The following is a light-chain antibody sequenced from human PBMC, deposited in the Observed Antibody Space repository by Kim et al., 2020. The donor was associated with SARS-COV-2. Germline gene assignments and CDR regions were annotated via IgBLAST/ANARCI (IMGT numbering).Light chain of an antibody. V-gene: IGKV3-11*01. CDR3: HQRSNGPPVT. CDR2: DAS. J-gene: IGKJ4*01. CDR1: QSVSYY. Sequence: EIVLTQSPATMSLSPGERATLSCRASQSVSYYLAWYQQKPGQAPRLLIYDASNRATGIPARFSGSGSGTDFTLTISSLEPEDFAVYYCHQRSNGPPVTFGGGTKVDIK.